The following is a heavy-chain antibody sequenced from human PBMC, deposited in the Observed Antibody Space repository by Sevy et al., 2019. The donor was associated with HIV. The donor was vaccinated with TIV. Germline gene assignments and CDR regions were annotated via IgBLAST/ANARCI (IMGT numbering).Heavy chain of an antibody. Sequence: ASVKVSCKASGYTFTNYDINWVRQATGQGLEWMGWMNPNSGNIGYAQKFQGRVTMTRNTSISTAYMELSSLRSEDTAVYYCARGTVLLGIVVVPAARGWFDPWGQGTLVTVSS. V-gene: IGHV1-8*01. CDR3: ARGTVLLGIVVVPAARGWFDP. CDR1: GYTFTNYD. CDR2: MNPNSGNI. J-gene: IGHJ5*02. D-gene: IGHD2-2*03.